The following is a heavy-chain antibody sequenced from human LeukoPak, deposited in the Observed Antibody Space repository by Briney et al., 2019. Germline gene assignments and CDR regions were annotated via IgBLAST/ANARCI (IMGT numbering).Heavy chain of an antibody. Sequence: PGGSLRLSCAASGFTFDDYAMHWVRQAPGKGLEWVSGISWNSGSIGYADSVKGRFTISRDNAKNSLYLQMNSLRAEDTALYYYAKSVVVVAAFSAFDIWGQGTMVTVSS. D-gene: IGHD2-15*01. CDR2: ISWNSGSI. V-gene: IGHV3-9*01. CDR3: AKSVVVVAAFSAFDI. CDR1: GFTFDDYA. J-gene: IGHJ3*02.